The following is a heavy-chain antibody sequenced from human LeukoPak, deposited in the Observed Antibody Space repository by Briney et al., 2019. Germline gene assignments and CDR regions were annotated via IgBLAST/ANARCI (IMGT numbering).Heavy chain of an antibody. CDR2: IYYSGST. V-gene: IGHV4-39*01. CDR1: GGSISSYY. CDR3: ARRPQILRYFDWMDV. J-gene: IGHJ6*04. Sequence: SETLSLTCTVSGGSISSYYWGWIRQPPGKGLEWIGSIYYSGSTYYNPSLKSRVTISVDTSKNQFSLKLSSVTAADTAVYYCARRPQILRYFDWMDVWGKGTTVTISS. D-gene: IGHD3-9*01.